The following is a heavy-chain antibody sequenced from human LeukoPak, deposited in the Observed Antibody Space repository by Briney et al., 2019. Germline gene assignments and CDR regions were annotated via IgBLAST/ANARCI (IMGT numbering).Heavy chain of an antibody. J-gene: IGHJ4*02. V-gene: IGHV3-64D*09. CDR2: ISSNGINT. Sequence: GGSLRLSCAASGFTFSSYTMHWVRQAPGKGLEYVSAISSNGINTFYADSVKGRFTISRDNSKNTLYLQMGSLRAEDTAVYYCVAERVDYWGQGTLVTVSS. CDR3: VAERVDY. CDR1: GFTFSSYT. D-gene: IGHD1-14*01.